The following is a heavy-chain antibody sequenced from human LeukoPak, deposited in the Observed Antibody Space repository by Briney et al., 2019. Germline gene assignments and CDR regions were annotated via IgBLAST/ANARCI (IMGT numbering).Heavy chain of an antibody. D-gene: IGHD2-8*02. V-gene: IGHV4-34*01. Sequence: PSQTLSLTCGVYDGSFSGYYWSWIRQPPGKGLEWIGEVSQTGSGITNYNPSLKSRVTISADTSKNQFALELTSVTAADTAMYYCARVPLYWQDPFDPWGQGTLVTVSS. CDR1: DGSFSGYY. J-gene: IGHJ5*02. CDR2: VSQTGSGIT. CDR3: ARVPLYWQDPFDP.